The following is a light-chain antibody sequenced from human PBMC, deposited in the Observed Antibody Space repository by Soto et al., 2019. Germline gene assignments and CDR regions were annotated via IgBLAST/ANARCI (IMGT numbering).Light chain of an antibody. CDR3: QQYNDGPQIT. Sequence: EIVMTQSPATLSVSPGERATLSCRASQSVAGNLAWYQQKPGQAPRLLIYGASTRATGIPARFSGSGSGTDFTLTISRLQSEDFAVFYCQQYNDGPQITFGRGTRLEIK. J-gene: IGKJ5*01. V-gene: IGKV3-15*01. CDR1: QSVAGN. CDR2: GAS.